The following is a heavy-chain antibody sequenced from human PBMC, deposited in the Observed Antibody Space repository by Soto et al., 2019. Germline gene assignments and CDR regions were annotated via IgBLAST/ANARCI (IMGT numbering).Heavy chain of an antibody. J-gene: IGHJ4*02. V-gene: IGHV4-4*02. CDR1: GGSISSSNW. D-gene: IGHD2-2*02. CDR3: ARDDCISTTCYIGY. Sequence: SETLSLTCAVSGGSISSSNWWSWVRQPPGKGLEWIGEIYHSGSTNYNPSLKSRVTISVDKSKNQFSLKLSSVTAADTAVYYCARDDCISTTCYIGYWGQGTLVTVSS. CDR2: IYHSGST.